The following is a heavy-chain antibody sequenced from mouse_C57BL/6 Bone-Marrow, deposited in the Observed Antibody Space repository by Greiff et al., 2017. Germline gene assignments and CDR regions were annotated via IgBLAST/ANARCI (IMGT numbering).Heavy chain of an antibody. D-gene: IGHD6-1*01. V-gene: IGHV7-3*01. CDR1: GFTFTDYY. CDR3: ARYYCGFDY. J-gene: IGHJ2*01. Sequence: EVQRVESGGGLVQPGGSLSLSCAASGFTFTDYYMSWVRQPPGKALEWLGFIRNKANGYTTEYSASVKGRFTISRDNSQSSLYLQMNALRAEDSATYYCARYYCGFDYWGQGTTLTVSA. CDR2: IRNKANGYTT.